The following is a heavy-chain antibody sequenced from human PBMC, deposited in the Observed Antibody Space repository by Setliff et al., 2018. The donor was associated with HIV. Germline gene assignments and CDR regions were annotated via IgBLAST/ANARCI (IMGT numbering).Heavy chain of an antibody. CDR1: GYSFNTYY. CDR2: INPGHGTT. Sequence: ASVKVSCKASGYSFNTYYIHWIRQAPGQGLEWMGIINPGHGTTHYALQFQDRVTMTSDTSTSTAYMELSSLTSEDTAIYYCASLEGLEKTRGEESDSWGQGTLVTVSS. V-gene: IGHV1-46*02. CDR3: ASLEGLEKTRGEESDS. J-gene: IGHJ4*02. D-gene: IGHD3-3*01.